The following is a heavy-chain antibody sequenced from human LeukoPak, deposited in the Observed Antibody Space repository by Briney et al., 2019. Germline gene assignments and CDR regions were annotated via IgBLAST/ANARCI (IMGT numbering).Heavy chain of an antibody. V-gene: IGHV4-38-2*02. J-gene: IGHJ5*02. CDR3: ARVRGEWELPGDNWFDP. CDR1: GYSISSGYY. Sequence: SETLSLTCTVSGYSISSGYYWGWIRQPPGKGLEWIGSIYHSGSTYYNPSLKSRVTISVDTSKNQFSLKLSSVTAADTAVYYCARVRGEWELPGDNWFDPWGQGTLVTVSS. D-gene: IGHD1-26*01. CDR2: IYHSGST.